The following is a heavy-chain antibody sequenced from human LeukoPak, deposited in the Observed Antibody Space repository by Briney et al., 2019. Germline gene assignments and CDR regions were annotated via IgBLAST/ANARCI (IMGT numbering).Heavy chain of an antibody. J-gene: IGHJ4*02. CDR2: IYNSGST. D-gene: IGHD6-13*01. Sequence: SETLSLTCTVSGGSISSYYWSWIRQPAGKGLEWIGHIYNSGSTNYNPSLKGRVTMSVATAKNQFSLHLSSVTAADTAVYYCARSAFLVTAPGLYYFDYWGQGTLVAVSS. CDR3: ARSAFLVTAPGLYYFDY. V-gene: IGHV4-4*07. CDR1: GGSISSYY.